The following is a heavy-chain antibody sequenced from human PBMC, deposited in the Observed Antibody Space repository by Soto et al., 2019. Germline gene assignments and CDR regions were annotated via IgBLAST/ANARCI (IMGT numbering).Heavy chain of an antibody. J-gene: IGHJ4*02. V-gene: IGHV3-66*01. D-gene: IGHD3-3*01. Sequence: EVQLVESGGGLVQPGGSLRLSCAASGFTVSSFYMTWVRQAPGKGLQWVAVISSGGSTYYADSVKGRFTISGDNSKNTLYLEMNSLRAGDTAVYYCARDTFGGAYDFLHGGQGTLVTVSS. CDR3: ARDTFGGAYDFLH. CDR1: GFTVSSFY. CDR2: ISSGGST.